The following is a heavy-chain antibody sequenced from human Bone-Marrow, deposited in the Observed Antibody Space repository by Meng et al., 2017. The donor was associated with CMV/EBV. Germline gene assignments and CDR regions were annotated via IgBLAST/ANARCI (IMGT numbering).Heavy chain of an antibody. Sequence: GESLKISCAASGSTFSSYSMNWVRQAPGKGLEWVSSISSSSSYIYYAVAVKGRFTISRDNAKNSLYLQMNSLRAEDTAVYYCARAPETITIFGVAIPRGYGMDVWGQGTTVTVSS. CDR3: ARAPETITIFGVAIPRGYGMDV. CDR2: ISSSSSYI. V-gene: IGHV3-21*01. D-gene: IGHD3-3*01. CDR1: GSTFSSYS. J-gene: IGHJ6*02.